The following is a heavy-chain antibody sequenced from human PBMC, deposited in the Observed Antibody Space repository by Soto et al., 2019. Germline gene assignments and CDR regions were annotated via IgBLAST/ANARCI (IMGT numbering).Heavy chain of an antibody. Sequence: ASVKVSCKASGYTFTRSGISWVRQAPGQRLEWMGWISTYNGDTNYAQTFQGRVTMTTDTSTSTFHMEVRSLRSDDTAVYYCAREGVAPYYYYGMDVWGQGTPVTVSS. V-gene: IGHV1-18*01. CDR1: GYTFTRSG. CDR3: AREGVAPYYYYGMDV. J-gene: IGHJ6*02. D-gene: IGHD5-12*01. CDR2: ISTYNGDT.